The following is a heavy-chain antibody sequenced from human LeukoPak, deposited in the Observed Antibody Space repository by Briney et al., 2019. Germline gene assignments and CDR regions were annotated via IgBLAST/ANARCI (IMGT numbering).Heavy chain of an antibody. V-gene: IGHV4-30-4*01. CDR1: GGSISSGDYY. CDR3: AGRDYDSPVGAFDI. D-gene: IGHD3-22*01. Sequence: PSQTLSLTYTVSGGSISSGDYYWSWIRQPPGKGLEWIGYIYYSGSTYYNPSLKSRVTISVDTSKNQFSLKLSSVTAADTAVYYCAGRDYDSPVGAFDIWGQGTMVTVSS. CDR2: IYYSGST. J-gene: IGHJ3*02.